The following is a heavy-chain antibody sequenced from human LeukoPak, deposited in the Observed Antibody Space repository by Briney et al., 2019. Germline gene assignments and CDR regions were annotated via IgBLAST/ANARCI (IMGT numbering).Heavy chain of an antibody. CDR1: GYSISGGYY. J-gene: IGHJ4*02. V-gene: IGHV4-38-2*02. Sequence: KSSETLSLTCTVSGYSISGGYYWGWIRQPPGKGLEWIGNIYNSGSTYYNPSLKSRVTISVDTSKNQFSLKLSSVTAADTAVYYCARPRRYSGYAKGYFDYWGQGTLVTVSS. CDR2: IYNSGST. D-gene: IGHD5-12*01. CDR3: ARPRRYSGYAKGYFDY.